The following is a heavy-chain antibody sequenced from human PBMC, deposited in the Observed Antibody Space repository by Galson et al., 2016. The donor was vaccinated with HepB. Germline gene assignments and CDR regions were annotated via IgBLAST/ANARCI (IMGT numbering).Heavy chain of an antibody. CDR3: AREQARAAFDI. CDR2: IYHSGNT. CDR1: GGSISSGNW. J-gene: IGHJ3*02. V-gene: IGHV4-4*02. Sequence: SETLSLTCAVSGGSISSGNWWSWVRQPPGKGLEWFGEIYHSGNTNYNPSFKSRVTISIDKSKNHFSLKLTSVTAADTAVYYRAREQARAAFDIWGQGTMVTVSS.